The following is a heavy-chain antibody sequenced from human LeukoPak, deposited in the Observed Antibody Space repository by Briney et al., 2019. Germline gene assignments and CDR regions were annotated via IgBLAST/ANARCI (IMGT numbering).Heavy chain of an antibody. CDR3: ARAKRGPGDYDFWSGLNY. CDR1: GYTFTGYY. CDR2: INPNSGGT. D-gene: IGHD3-3*01. J-gene: IGHJ4*02. Sequence: ASVKVSCKASGYTFTGYYMHWVRQAPGQGLEWMGWINPNSGGTNYAQKFQGRVTMTRDTSISTAYMELSRLRSDDTAGYYCARAKRGPGDYDFWSGLNYWGQGTLVTVSS. V-gene: IGHV1-2*02.